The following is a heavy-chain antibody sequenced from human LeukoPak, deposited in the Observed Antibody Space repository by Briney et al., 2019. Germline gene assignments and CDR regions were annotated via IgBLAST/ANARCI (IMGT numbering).Heavy chain of an antibody. CDR2: IYYSGST. V-gene: IGHV4-30-4*07. Sequence: SETLSLTCAVSGGSISSGGYSWSWIRQPPGKGLEWIGYIYYSGSTYYNPSLKSRVTISVDTSKNQFSLKLSSVTAADTAVYYCARGYCGGDYTIPGVRYFDLWGRGTLVTVSS. D-gene: IGHD2-21*02. CDR3: ARGYCGGDYTIPGVRYFDL. J-gene: IGHJ2*01. CDR1: GGSISSGGYS.